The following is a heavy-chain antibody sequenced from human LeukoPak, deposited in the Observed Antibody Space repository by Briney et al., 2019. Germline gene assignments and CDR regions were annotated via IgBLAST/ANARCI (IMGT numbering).Heavy chain of an antibody. CDR2: ISSNGGST. J-gene: IGHJ4*02. Sequence: PGGSLRLSCAASGFTFSSYAMHWVRQAPGKGLEYVSAISSNGGSTYYANSVKGRFTISRDNSKNTLYLQMGSLRAEDMAVYYCARDSEGSYYDILTGYYHFDYWGQGTLVTVSS. CDR1: GFTFSSYA. V-gene: IGHV3-64*01. D-gene: IGHD3-9*01. CDR3: ARDSEGSYYDILTGYYHFDY.